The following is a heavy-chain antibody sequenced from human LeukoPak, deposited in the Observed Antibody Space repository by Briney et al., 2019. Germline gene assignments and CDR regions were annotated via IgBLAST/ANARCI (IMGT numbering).Heavy chain of an antibody. J-gene: IGHJ4*02. V-gene: IGHV4-61*08. CDR3: ARATLTYYYDSSGYVAFDY. CDR1: GGSISSGGYY. CDR2: IYYSGST. Sequence: SETLSLTCTVSGGSISSGGYYWSWIRQHPGKGLEWIGYIYYSGSTNYNPSPKSRVTISVDTSKNQFSLKLSSVTAADTAVYYCARATLTYYYDSSGYVAFDYWGQGTLVTVSS. D-gene: IGHD3-22*01.